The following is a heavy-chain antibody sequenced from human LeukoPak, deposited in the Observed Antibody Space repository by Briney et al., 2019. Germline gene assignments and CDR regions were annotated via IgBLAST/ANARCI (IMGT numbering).Heavy chain of an antibody. V-gene: IGHV3-23*01. D-gene: IGHD3-22*01. J-gene: IGHJ4*02. CDR2: ISGGGGST. CDR3: ANLNSSGYYSFDY. Sequence: GGSLRLSCATSGFTFSSYAMSWVRQAPGKGLEWVSAISGGGGSTYYADSVKGRFTISRDNSKNTLYLQMNSLRAEDTAVYYCANLNSSGYYSFDYWGQGTLVTVSS. CDR1: GFTFSSYA.